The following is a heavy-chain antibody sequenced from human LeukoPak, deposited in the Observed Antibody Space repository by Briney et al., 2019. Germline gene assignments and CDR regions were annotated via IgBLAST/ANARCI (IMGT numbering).Heavy chain of an antibody. CDR3: ARDSYSSGAHFDY. D-gene: IGHD6-19*01. CDR1: GFTFSSYW. J-gene: IGHJ4*02. V-gene: IGHV3-74*01. Sequence: PGGSLRLSCAASGFTFSSYWMHWVRKAPGKGLVWVSRINSDGSSTSYADSVKGRFTISRDNAKNTLYLQMNSLRAEDTAVYYCARDSYSSGAHFDYWGQGTLVTVSS. CDR2: INSDGSST.